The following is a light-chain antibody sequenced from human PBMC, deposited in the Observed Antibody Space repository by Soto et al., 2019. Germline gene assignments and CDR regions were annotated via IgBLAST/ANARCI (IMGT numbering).Light chain of an antibody. CDR2: GAS. V-gene: IGKV3-15*01. CDR3: QQYNNWPPWT. Sequence: EIVLTQSPATLSSFPGDRVTLSCRASQSVRRYLAWYQQKPGQAPRLLIYGASGRATGIPARFSGSGSGTEFTLTISSLQSEDFAIYYCQQYNNWPPWTFGQGTKV. CDR1: QSVRRY. J-gene: IGKJ1*01.